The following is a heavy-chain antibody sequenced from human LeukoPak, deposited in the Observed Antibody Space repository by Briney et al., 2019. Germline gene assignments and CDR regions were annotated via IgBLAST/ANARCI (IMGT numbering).Heavy chain of an antibody. CDR1: GYTFTGYY. CDR3: ASRNYYDSTGDY. Sequence: ASVKVSCKASGYTFTGYYMHWVRQAPGQGLEWMGWINTNSGGTKYAQKFQGSVTMTRDTSISTAYMEQSRLRSDDTAVYYCASRNYYDSTGDYWGQGTLVTVSS. D-gene: IGHD3-22*01. J-gene: IGHJ4*02. V-gene: IGHV1-2*02. CDR2: INTNSGGT.